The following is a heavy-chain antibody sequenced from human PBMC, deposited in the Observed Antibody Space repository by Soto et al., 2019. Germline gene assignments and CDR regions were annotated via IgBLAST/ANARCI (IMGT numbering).Heavy chain of an antibody. CDR3: ARAPFRGGATGYLGY. CDR1: GYTFTSYA. V-gene: IGHV1-3*01. Sequence: ASVKVSCKASGYTFTSYAMHWVCQAPGQRLEWMGWINAGNGNTKYSQKFQDRVTITRATSASTAYMELSSLRSKDTAVYYCARAPFRGGATGYLGYWGQGTLVTVSS. D-gene: IGHD1-26*01. J-gene: IGHJ4*02. CDR2: INAGNGNT.